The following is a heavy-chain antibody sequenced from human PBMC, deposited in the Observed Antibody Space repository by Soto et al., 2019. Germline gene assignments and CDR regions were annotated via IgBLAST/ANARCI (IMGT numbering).Heavy chain of an antibody. Sequence: PLSSVKVSCKSSGFTFVMYAIHWGLHAPGQGLEWMAWINAGNGHTTYSQKFQGRVTITRDTSARTVYMELRSLRFEDTATYYCARAGWFAEGYFDFWGQGTPVTVSS. D-gene: IGHD3-10*01. CDR3: ARAGWFAEGYFDF. J-gene: IGHJ4*02. V-gene: IGHV1-3*01. CDR2: INAGNGHT. CDR1: GFTFVMYA.